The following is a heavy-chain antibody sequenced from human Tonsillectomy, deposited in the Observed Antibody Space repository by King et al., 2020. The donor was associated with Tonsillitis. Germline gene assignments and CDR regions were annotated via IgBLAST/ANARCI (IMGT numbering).Heavy chain of an antibody. CDR2: INPSDGFT. V-gene: IGHV1-46*04. Sequence: VQLVQSGAEVKKPGASVKVSCKASTYTFTNYYMHWVRQAPGQGLEWLGVINPSDGFTTYAQKLQGRVTMTRDTSTSTVYMELSSLRSEDSAVYFCARDRIPIVGAPWYHFDFWGQGTLVTVSS. D-gene: IGHD1-26*01. CDR1: TYTFTNYY. J-gene: IGHJ4*02. CDR3: ARDRIPIVGAPWYHFDF.